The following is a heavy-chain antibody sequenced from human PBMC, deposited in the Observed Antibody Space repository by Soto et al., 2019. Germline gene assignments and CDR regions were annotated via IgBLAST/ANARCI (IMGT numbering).Heavy chain of an antibody. J-gene: IGHJ6*03. V-gene: IGHV3-48*01. Sequence: EVQLVESGGGLVQPGGSLRLSCAASGFIFSSYSMNWVRQAPGKGLEWVSYISSSSDTIYYADSVKGRFTISRDNAKNSLYLQMNSLRAEDTAVYYCARDPRYCSGGNCYSSYYYYDPDVWGIGTTVTVSS. CDR3: ARDPRYCSGGNCYSSYYYYDPDV. CDR2: ISSSSDTI. CDR1: GFIFSSYS. D-gene: IGHD2-15*01.